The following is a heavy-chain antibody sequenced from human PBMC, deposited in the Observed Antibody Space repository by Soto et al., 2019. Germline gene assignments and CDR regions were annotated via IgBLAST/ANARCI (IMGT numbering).Heavy chain of an antibody. V-gene: IGHV1-3*01. CDR2: INAGNGNT. CDR1: GYTFSSYA. Sequence: ASVKVSCKASGYTFSSYAMHWVRQAPGQRLEWMGWINAGNGNTKYSQKFQGRVTITRDTSASTAYMELSSLRSEDTAVYYCARDGAVAGDSNFDYWGQGTLVTVSS. D-gene: IGHD6-19*01. J-gene: IGHJ4*02. CDR3: ARDGAVAGDSNFDY.